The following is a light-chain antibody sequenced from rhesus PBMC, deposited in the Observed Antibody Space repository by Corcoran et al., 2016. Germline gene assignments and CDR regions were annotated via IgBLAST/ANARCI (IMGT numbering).Light chain of an antibody. CDR2: AAS. CDR1: QGITKE. J-gene: IGKJ4*01. CDR3: LQDYTTPLT. Sequence: DIQMTQSPSSLSASVGDRVTVTCRASQGITKELSWYQQKPGKAPTLLIYAASALQSGVSSRFSGSGSGTDYTLTSSSLQPEDVATYYCLQDYTTPLTFGGGTKVEIK. V-gene: IGKV1-94*01.